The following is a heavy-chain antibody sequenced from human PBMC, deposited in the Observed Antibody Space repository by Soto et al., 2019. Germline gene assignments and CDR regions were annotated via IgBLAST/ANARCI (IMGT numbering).Heavy chain of an antibody. J-gene: IGHJ6*02. CDR3: ARSSPYIVVRKPTGNQDYYGMDA. CDR2: IIPVFGTT. D-gene: IGHD2-2*01. V-gene: IGHV1-69*01. Sequence: QVQLVQSGAEVKKPGSSVKVFCKASGGTFSNYTISWVRQAPGQGLEWMGGIIPVFGTTDYEQTFQGRVTITADGSTSTAYMKLSSLRSADTAVYYCARSSPYIVVRKPTGNQDYYGMDAWGQGTTVTVSS. CDR1: GGTFSNYT.